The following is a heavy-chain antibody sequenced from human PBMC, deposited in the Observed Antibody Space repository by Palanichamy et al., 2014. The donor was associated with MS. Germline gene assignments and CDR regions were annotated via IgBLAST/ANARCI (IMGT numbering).Heavy chain of an antibody. V-gene: IGHV4-39*01. CDR3: ATFDCTSGTCFLDP. CDR1: GGSISSGGHH. J-gene: IGHJ5*02. D-gene: IGHD2-8*01. CDR2: IYYTGST. Sequence: QLQLQESGPGLVKPSETLSLTCTVSGGSISSGGHHWAWIRQPPGKGLEWIGHIYYTGSTHYNPSLKSRVTISVDTSKNQFSLKLSSLTAADTALYYCATFDCTSGTCFLDPRGQGTLVTVSS.